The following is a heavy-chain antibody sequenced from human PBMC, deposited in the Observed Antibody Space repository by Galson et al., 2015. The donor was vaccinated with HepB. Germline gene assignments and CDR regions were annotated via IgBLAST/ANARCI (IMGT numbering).Heavy chain of an antibody. CDR1: GGSFSGSY. J-gene: IGHJ6*03. V-gene: IGHV4-34*01. CDR2: INHSGST. D-gene: IGHD5-18*01. Sequence: SETLSLTCGVYGGSFSGSYWSWIRQPPGKGLEWIGEINHSGSTNYNPSLKSRVTISVDTSKNQFFLKLSSVTAAGTAVYYCAREKRSDTAMVWKYYYMDVWGKGTTVTVSS. CDR3: AREKRSDTAMVWKYYYMDV.